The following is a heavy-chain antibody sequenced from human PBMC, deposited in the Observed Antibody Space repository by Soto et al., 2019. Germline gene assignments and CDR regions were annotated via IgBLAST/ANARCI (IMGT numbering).Heavy chain of an antibody. CDR3: AKDHSKLFEWLRLAWYYYGMDV. D-gene: IGHD5-12*01. V-gene: IGHV3-23*01. Sequence: GGSLRLSCAASGFTFSSYAMSWVRQAPGKGLEWVSAISGSGGSTYYADSVKGRFTISRDNSKNTLYLQMNSLRAEDTAVYYCAKDHSKLFEWLRLAWYYYGMDVWGQGTTVTVSS. J-gene: IGHJ6*02. CDR1: GFTFSSYA. CDR2: ISGSGGST.